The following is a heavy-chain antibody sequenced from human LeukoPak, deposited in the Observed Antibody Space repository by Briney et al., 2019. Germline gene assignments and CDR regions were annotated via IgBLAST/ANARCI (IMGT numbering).Heavy chain of an antibody. Sequence: PGGSLRLSCAASGFTFSNYYISWIRQAPGKGLEWVSYISSSAITMYHADSVKGRFTISRDNAKNSLYLQMNSLRAEDTAVYYCARANNWNYPYYFDYWGQGALVTVSS. CDR2: ISSSAITM. CDR3: ARANNWNYPYYFDY. D-gene: IGHD1-7*01. J-gene: IGHJ4*02. V-gene: IGHV3-11*01. CDR1: GFTFSNYY.